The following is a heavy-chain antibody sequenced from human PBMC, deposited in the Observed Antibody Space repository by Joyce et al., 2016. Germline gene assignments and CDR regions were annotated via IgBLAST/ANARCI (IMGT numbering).Heavy chain of an antibody. CDR1: GGSIISSGYF. Sequence: QVQLRESGPGVVKASQTLSLTCTVSGGSIISSGYFWSWIRQHPGKGLELIGYIQYTGRTYYNPSLKSRLTISVDTSQNHFSLKLRSVTAADTAVYYCARGNIFGLVLPPDFDYWGQGTLVTVSS. J-gene: IGHJ4*02. CDR3: ARGNIFGLVLPPDFDY. V-gene: IGHV4-31*03. D-gene: IGHD3/OR15-3a*01. CDR2: IQYTGRT.